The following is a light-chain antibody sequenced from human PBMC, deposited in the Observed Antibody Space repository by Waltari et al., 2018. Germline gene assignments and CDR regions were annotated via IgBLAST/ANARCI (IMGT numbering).Light chain of an antibody. CDR1: SSNIGAGYD. J-gene: IGLJ1*01. CDR3: QSYDSSVGGPNYV. V-gene: IGLV1-40*01. CDR2: ENN. Sequence: QSVLTQPPSVSGAPGQRVTISCTGSSSNIGAGYDIHWYQHLPGSAPKLLIYENNIRPSGVPDRFSGYKSGTSASLAITGLQSEDEGDYYCQSYDSSVGGPNYVFGSGTKVTVL.